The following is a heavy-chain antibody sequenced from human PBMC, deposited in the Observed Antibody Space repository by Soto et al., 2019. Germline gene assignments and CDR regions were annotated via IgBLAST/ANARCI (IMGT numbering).Heavy chain of an antibody. CDR1: GYTFTGYY. V-gene: IGHV1-2*04. Sequence: ASVKVSCKASGYTFTGYYMHWVRQAPGQGLEWMGWINPNSGGTNYAQKFQGWVTMTRDTSISTAYMELSRLRSDDTAVYYCARGLLPYYYYGMDVWGQGTTVTVSS. J-gene: IGHJ6*02. D-gene: IGHD1-26*01. CDR2: INPNSGGT. CDR3: ARGLLPYYYYGMDV.